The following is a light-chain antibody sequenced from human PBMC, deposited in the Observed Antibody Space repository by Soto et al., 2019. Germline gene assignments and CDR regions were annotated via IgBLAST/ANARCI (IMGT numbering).Light chain of an antibody. V-gene: IGKV3-15*01. CDR1: QSVSSN. CDR3: QQYNNWPPYKIYT. J-gene: IGKJ2*01. CDR2: GAS. Sequence: EIVMTQSPATLSVSPGKRATLSCRASQSVSSNLAWYQQKPGQAPRLLIYGASTRATGIPARFSGSGSGTEFTLTISSLQSEDFAVYYCQQYNNWPPYKIYTFGQGTKLEIK.